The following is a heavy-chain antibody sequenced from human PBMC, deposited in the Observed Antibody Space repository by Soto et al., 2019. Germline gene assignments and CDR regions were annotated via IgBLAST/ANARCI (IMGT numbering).Heavy chain of an antibody. Sequence: SETLSLTCTVSGGSISSYYWSWIRQPPGKGLEWIGYIYYSGSTNYNPSLQSRVTISVDTSKNQFSLKLSSVTAADTAVYYCARAGLISCSGGSCYSVYYYYYMDVWGKGTTVTVSS. D-gene: IGHD2-15*01. CDR1: GGSISSYY. V-gene: IGHV4-59*01. J-gene: IGHJ6*03. CDR2: IYYSGST. CDR3: ARAGLISCSGGSCYSVYYYYYMDV.